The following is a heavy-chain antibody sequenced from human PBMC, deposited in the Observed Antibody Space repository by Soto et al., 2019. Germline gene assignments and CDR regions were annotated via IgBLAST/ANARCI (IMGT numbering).Heavy chain of an antibody. V-gene: IGHV4-34*01. CDR1: GGSFSGYY. J-gene: IGHJ4*02. CDR3: ARLTDYSNYVSFSGGQGYFDY. Sequence: SETLSLTCAVYGGSFSGYYWSWIRQPPGKGLEWIGEINHSGSTNYNPSLKSRVTISVDTSKNQFSLKLSSVTAADTAVYYCARLTDYSNYVSFSGGQGYFDYWGQGTLVTVSS. CDR2: INHSGST. D-gene: IGHD4-4*01.